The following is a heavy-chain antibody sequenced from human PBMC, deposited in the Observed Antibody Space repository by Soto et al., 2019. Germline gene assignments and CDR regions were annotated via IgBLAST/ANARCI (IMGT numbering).Heavy chain of an antibody. CDR1: GFTFSSHA. Sequence: GGSLRLSCAASGFTFSSHAMTWVRQAPGKGLEWVSVIRGGGGSTYYADSVKGRFTISRDNSKNTLYLQMNSLRAEDTAVYYCAKNLYSNYYYGLDVWGQGTMVTVSS. CDR2: IRGGGGST. D-gene: IGHD2-15*01. V-gene: IGHV3-23*01. J-gene: IGHJ6*02. CDR3: AKNLYSNYYYGLDV.